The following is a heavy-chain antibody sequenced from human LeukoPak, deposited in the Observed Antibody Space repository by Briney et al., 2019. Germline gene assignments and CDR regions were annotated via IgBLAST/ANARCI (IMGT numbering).Heavy chain of an antibody. CDR1: GYSISSGYY. J-gene: IGHJ4*02. D-gene: IGHD3-9*01. Sequence: SETLSLTCTVSGYSISSGYYWGWIRQPPGKGLEWIGSIYHSGSTCYNPSLKSRVTISVDTSKNQFSLKLSSVTAADTAVYYCARDLWGPYDILTGYYDYWGQGTLVTVSS. V-gene: IGHV4-38-2*02. CDR3: ARDLWGPYDILTGYYDY. CDR2: IYHSGST.